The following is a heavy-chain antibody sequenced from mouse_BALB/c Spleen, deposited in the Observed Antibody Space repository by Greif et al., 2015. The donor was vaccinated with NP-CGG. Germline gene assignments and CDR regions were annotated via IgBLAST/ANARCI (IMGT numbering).Heavy chain of an antibody. CDR2: IYPGSGST. J-gene: IGHJ4*01. V-gene: IGHV1S22*01. D-gene: IGHD1-1*02. Sequence: LQHSGSELVRPGASVKLSCKASGYTLTSYWMHWVKQRPGQGLEWIGNIYPGSGSTNYDEKFKSKATLTVDTSSSTAYMQLSSLTSEDSAVYYCTRWGGNAMDYWGQGTSVTVSS. CDR3: TRWGGNAMDY. CDR1: GYTLTSYW.